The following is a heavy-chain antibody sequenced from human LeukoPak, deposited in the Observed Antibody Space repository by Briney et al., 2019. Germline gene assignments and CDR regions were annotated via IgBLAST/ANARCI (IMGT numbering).Heavy chain of an antibody. CDR1: GGSISSSSYY. Sequence: PSETLSLTCTASGGSISSSSYYWGWIRQPPGKGLEWIGSIYYSGSTYYNPSLKCRVTISVDTSKNQFSLKLSSVTAADTAVYYCARVDTAMVFDYWGQGTLVTVSS. V-gene: IGHV4-39*07. CDR3: ARVDTAMVFDY. D-gene: IGHD5-18*01. CDR2: IYYSGST. J-gene: IGHJ4*02.